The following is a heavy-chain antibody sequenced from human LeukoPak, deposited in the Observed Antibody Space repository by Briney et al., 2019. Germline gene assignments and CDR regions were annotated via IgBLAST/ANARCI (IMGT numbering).Heavy chain of an antibody. CDR3: ARNEGIEYSSSSQWD. D-gene: IGHD6-6*01. Sequence: PGGSLRLSCAASGFTFSSHGMSWVRQAPGKGLEWVSGINWNGGSTGYADSVKGRFTISRDNAKNSLYLQMNSLRAEDTALYYCARNEGIEYSSSSQWDWGQGTLVTVSS. CDR1: GFTFSSHG. CDR2: INWNGGST. V-gene: IGHV3-20*04. J-gene: IGHJ4*02.